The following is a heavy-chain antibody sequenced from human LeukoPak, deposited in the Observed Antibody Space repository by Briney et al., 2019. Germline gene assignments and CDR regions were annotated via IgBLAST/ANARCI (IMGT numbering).Heavy chain of an antibody. V-gene: IGHV4-59*08. D-gene: IGHD3-16*01. J-gene: IGHJ4*02. CDR3: ARHQMTLRYDY. CDR2: IYYSGST. CDR1: GGSIGTYS. Sequence: SETLSLTCTVSGGSIGTYSWNWIRQPPGKGLEWIGYIYYSGSTNYNPSLKSRVTISVDTSKNQFSLKLSSVTAADTAVYYCARHQMTLRYDYWGQGTLVTVSS.